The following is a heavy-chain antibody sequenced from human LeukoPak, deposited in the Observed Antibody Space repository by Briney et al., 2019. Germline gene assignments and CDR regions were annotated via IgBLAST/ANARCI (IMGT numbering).Heavy chain of an antibody. J-gene: IGHJ3*02. Sequence: PGGSLRLSCAASGFTFSSYEMNWVRQAPGKGLEWVSYISSSGSTIYYADSVKGRFTISRDNAKNSLYLQMNSLTAEDTAVYYCARDPYDSTAYGAFDIWGQGTMVTVSS. CDR1: GFTFSSYE. CDR3: ARDPYDSTAYGAFDI. D-gene: IGHD3-22*01. CDR2: ISSSGSTI. V-gene: IGHV3-48*03.